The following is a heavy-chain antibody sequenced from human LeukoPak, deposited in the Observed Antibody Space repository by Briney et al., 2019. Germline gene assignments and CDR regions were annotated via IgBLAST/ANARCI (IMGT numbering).Heavy chain of an antibody. CDR1: GFTFSRYV. Sequence: GGSLRLSCSASGFTFSRYVMHWVRQAPGKGLEYVAVISSNGGSTDYADSVKGRFTISRDNSKKTVYLQMSSLRADDTAVYYCARDDFGSWGQGTLVTVSS. V-gene: IGHV3-64D*06. CDR3: ARDDFGS. J-gene: IGHJ4*02. CDR2: ISSNGGST.